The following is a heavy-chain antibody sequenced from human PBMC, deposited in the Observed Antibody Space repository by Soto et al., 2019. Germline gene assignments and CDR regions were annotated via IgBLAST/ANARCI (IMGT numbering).Heavy chain of an antibody. CDR3: ATRGLPNYYYYGMDV. D-gene: IGHD5-18*01. CDR2: IIPIFGTA. J-gene: IGHJ6*02. V-gene: IGHV1-69*12. Sequence: QVQLVQSGAEVKKPGSSVKVSCKASGGTFSSYAISWVRQAPGQGLEWMGGIIPIFGTANYAQKFQGRVTITADESTSTASMELSRRSSEDTAGYYWATRGLPNYYYYGMDVWGQGATATVSS. CDR1: GGTFSSYA.